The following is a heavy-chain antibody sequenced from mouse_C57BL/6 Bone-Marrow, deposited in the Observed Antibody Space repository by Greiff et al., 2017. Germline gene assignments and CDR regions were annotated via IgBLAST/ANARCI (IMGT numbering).Heavy chain of an antibody. CDR2: IYIGNGYT. CDR1: GYKFTSYG. D-gene: IGHD1-1*01. J-gene: IGHJ4*01. Sequence: EVQLHQSGAELVRPGSSVKMSCKTSGYKFTSYGIHWVKQRPGQGLEWIGYIYIGNGYTEYNAKFKGKATLTSDTSSSTAYMQLSSLTSEDSAIYFCARRILLRAIECWGQGTSVTVS. CDR3: ARRILLRAIEC. V-gene: IGHV1-58*01.